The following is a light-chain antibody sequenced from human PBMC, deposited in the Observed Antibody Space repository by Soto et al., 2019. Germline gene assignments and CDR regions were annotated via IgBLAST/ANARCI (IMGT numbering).Light chain of an antibody. V-gene: IGLV2-14*02. CDR1: SSDVGSYNL. CDR3: SSYTTRSTLYV. Sequence: QSVLTQPASVSGSPGQSITISCTGTSSDVGSYNLVSWYQQHPGKAPKLMIYDVRNRPSGISNRFSGSESGNTAPLTISGLQAEDEADYYCSSYTTRSTLYVFGTGTKVTIL. CDR2: DVR. J-gene: IGLJ1*01.